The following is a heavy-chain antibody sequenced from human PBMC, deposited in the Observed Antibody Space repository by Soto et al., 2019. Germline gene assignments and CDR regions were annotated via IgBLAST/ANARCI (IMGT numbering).Heavy chain of an antibody. J-gene: IGHJ6*02. CDR2: IKQDGSEK. CDR1: GFTFSSYW. V-gene: IGHV3-7*01. Sequence: PGGSLRLSCAASGFTFSSYWMSWVRQAPGKGLEWVANIKQDGSEKYYVGSAKGRFTISRDNAKNSLFLQMNSLRAEDTAMYYCARVGDYGLDVWGQGTTVTVSS. CDR3: ARVGDYGLDV.